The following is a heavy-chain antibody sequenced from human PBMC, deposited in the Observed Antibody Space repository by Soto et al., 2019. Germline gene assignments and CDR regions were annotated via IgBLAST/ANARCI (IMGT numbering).Heavy chain of an antibody. CDR2: ISAYNGNT. J-gene: IGHJ4*02. D-gene: IGHD6-13*01. V-gene: IGHV1-18*01. CDR1: GYTFTSYG. Sequence: GASVKVSCKASGYTFTSYGISWVRQAPGQGLEWMGWISAYNGNTNYAQKLQGRVTMTTDTSTSTAYMELRSLRSDDTAVYYCARDLRDIAAAGSYFDYWGQGTLVTVSS. CDR3: ARDLRDIAAAGSYFDY.